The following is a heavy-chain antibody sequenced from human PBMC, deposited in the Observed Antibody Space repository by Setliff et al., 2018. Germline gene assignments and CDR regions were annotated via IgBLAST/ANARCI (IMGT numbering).Heavy chain of an antibody. CDR1: GFTFSSYS. Sequence: GGSLRLSCAASGFTFSSYSMNWVRQAPGKGLEWVSYISSSSSTIYYADSVKGRFTISRDNAKNSLYLQMNSLRAEDTAVYYCAKDKSSTFWSGIVNYFDYWGQGTLVTVSS. V-gene: IGHV3-48*01. D-gene: IGHD3-3*01. CDR3: AKDKSSTFWSGIVNYFDY. CDR2: ISSSSSTI. J-gene: IGHJ4*02.